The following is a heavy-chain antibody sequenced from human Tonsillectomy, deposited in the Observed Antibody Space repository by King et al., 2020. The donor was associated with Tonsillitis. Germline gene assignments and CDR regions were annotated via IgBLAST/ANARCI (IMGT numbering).Heavy chain of an antibody. CDR3: ARDLSYDSSGFFGY. CDR2: INPNSGGT. D-gene: IGHD3-22*01. J-gene: IGHJ4*02. Sequence: VQLVESGAEVKKPGASVTVSCEASGYTFTGYYIHWVRQAPGQGLEWMGWINPNSGGTNYAQKFQGRITMTSDTSISKSYMELNRLKSDDTAVYYCARDLSYDSSGFFGYWGQGTPVTVSS. V-gene: IGHV1-2*02. CDR1: GYTFTGYY.